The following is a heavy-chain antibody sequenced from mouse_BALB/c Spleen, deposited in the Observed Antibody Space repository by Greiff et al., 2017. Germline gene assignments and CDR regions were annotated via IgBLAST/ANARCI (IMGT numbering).Heavy chain of an antibody. CDR1: GFTFSDYG. CDR2: ISNLAYSI. CDR3: ARNDEKVFDY. V-gene: IGHV5-15*02. D-gene: IGHD2-12*01. J-gene: IGHJ2*01. Sequence: EVMLVESGGGLVQPGGSRKLSCAASGFTFSDYGMAWVRQAPGKGPEWVAFISNLAYSIYYADTVTGRFTISRENAKNTLYLEMSSLRSEDTAMYYCARNDEKVFDYWGQGTTLTVSS.